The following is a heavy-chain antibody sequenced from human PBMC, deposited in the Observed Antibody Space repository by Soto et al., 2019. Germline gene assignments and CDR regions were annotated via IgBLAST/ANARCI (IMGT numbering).Heavy chain of an antibody. CDR1: GYTFTSYA. CDR3: ARGHVLRFLDWDYYYYMDV. Sequence: GASVKVSCKASGYTFTSYAMHWVRQAPGQRLEWMGWINAGNGNTEYSQKYQGRVTITRNTSISTAYMELSSLRSEDTAVYYCARGHVLRFLDWDYYYYMDVWGKGTTVTVSS. D-gene: IGHD3-3*01. CDR2: INAGNGNT. V-gene: IGHV1-3*01. J-gene: IGHJ6*03.